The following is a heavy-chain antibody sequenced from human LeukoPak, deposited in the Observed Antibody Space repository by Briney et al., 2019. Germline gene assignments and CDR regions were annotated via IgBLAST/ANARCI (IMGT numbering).Heavy chain of an antibody. J-gene: IGHJ6*03. CDR2: IDYSGST. D-gene: IGHD6-13*01. CDR1: GGSIISTTYY. CDR3: ARGGLQQPGDYYYYYMDV. V-gene: IGHV4-39*07. Sequence: PSETLSLTCTVSGGSIISTTYYWGGIRQPPGEGLEGIGSIDYSGSTYYNPSPKSRVTISVATSKTQFSLTLSSVTAADTAVYYCARGGLQQPGDYYYYYMDVWGKGPTVTVS.